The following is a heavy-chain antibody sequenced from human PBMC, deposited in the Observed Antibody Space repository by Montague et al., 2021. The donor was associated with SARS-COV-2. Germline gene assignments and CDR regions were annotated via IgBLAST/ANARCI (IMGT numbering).Heavy chain of an antibody. D-gene: IGHD3-3*01. CDR2: IKQVGSEK. V-gene: IGHV3-7*01. Sequence: SLRLSCAASGFTFSSYWMSWVRQAPGKGLEWVANIKQVGSEKYYVDSVKGRFTISRDNAKNSLYLQMNSLRAEDTAVYYCARRRLRFFEWSGAFDVWGQGTMVTVSS. CDR1: GFTFSSYW. CDR3: ARRRLRFFEWSGAFDV. J-gene: IGHJ3*01.